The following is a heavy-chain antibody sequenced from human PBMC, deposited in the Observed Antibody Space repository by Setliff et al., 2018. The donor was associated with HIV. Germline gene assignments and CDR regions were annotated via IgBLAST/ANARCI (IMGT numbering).Heavy chain of an antibody. J-gene: IGHJ6*03. CDR1: GGTFSSYA. CDR3: ARDNWDSGSYYGYYYYMDV. V-gene: IGHV1-69*10. Sequence: ASVKVSCKASGGTFSSYAISWVRQAPGQGLEWMGGIIPILGIANYAQKFQGRVTITADKSTSTAYMELSSLRSEDTAVYYCARDNWDSGSYYGYYYYMDVWGKGTTVTVSS. D-gene: IGHD1-26*01. CDR2: IIPILGIA.